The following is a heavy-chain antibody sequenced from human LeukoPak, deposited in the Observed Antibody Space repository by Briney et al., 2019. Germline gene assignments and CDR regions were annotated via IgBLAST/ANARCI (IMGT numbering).Heavy chain of an antibody. J-gene: IGHJ4*02. CDR2: SDWDDDK. Sequence: SGPALVKPTQTLTLTCTFSGFSLSTSGMRVSWIRQPPVKALEWLARSDWDDDKFYSTSLKTRLTISKDTPKNQVVLTMTNMDPVDTATYYCARSPMGYFDYWGQGTLVTVSS. V-gene: IGHV2-70*04. CDR3: ARSPMGYFDY. CDR1: GFSLSTSGMR. D-gene: IGHD3-16*01.